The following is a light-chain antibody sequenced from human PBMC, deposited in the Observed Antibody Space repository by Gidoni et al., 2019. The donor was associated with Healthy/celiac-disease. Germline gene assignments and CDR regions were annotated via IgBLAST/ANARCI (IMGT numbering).Light chain of an antibody. J-gene: IGKJ2*01. CDR3: QQYYSTPYT. CDR1: QSVLYSSNNKNY. Sequence: DIVMTQSPDSLAVSLGGRATINCKSSQSVLYSSNNKNYLAWYQQKPGQPPKLLIYGASTRESGVPDRFSGSGSGTEFTFTISSLQAEDVAVYYCQQYYSTPYTFGQXTKLEIK. V-gene: IGKV4-1*01. CDR2: GAS.